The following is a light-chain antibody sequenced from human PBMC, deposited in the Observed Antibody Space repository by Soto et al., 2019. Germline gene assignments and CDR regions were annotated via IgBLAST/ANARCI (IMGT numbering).Light chain of an antibody. CDR3: QQYNSWPLT. CDR2: GAS. CDR1: QSVSSSY. V-gene: IGKV3-20*01. J-gene: IGKJ4*01. Sequence: EIVLTQSPGTLSLSPGERATLSCRASQSVSSSYLAWYQQKPGQAPRLFIYGASSRATGIPDRFSGSGSGTDFTLTISSLQSEDFAVYYCQQYNSWPLTFGGGTKVDIK.